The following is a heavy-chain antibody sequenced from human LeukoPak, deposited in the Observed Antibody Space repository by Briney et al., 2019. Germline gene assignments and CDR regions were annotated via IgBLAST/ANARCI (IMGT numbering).Heavy chain of an antibody. CDR1: GDSIRSSSYY. CDR2: IYYSGST. D-gene: IGHD5-24*01. V-gene: IGHV4-39*01. J-gene: IGHJ4*02. Sequence: PSETLSLTCTVSGDSIRSSSYYWGWIRQPPGKGLEWIGSIYYSGSTYYNPSLKSQVTISVDTSKNQFSLKLSSVTAADTAVYYCARRRRDGYKRFDYWGQGTLVTVSS. CDR3: ARRRRDGYKRFDY.